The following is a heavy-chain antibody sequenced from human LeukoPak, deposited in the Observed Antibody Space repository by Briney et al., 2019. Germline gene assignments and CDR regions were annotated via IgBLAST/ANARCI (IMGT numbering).Heavy chain of an antibody. CDR2: IRSKAYGGTT. D-gene: IGHD1-26*01. V-gene: IGHV3-49*04. CDR1: GFTFGDYA. J-gene: IGHJ4*02. CDR3: TRWEASYFDY. Sequence: GGSLRLSCTASGFTFGDYAMSWVRQAPGKGLEWVSFIRSKAYGGTTEYATSVKGRFTISRDDSKSIRYLQMNSLKTEDTAVYYCTRWEASYFDYWGQGTLVTASS.